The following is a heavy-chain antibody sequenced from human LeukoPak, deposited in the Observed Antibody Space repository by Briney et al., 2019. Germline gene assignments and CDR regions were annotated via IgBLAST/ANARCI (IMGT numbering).Heavy chain of an antibody. Sequence: GGSLRPSCAASGFTFSSYIMNWVRQAAGKGVDWVSYISSSSSTIYYADSVKGRVTISRDNAKNSLYLQMNSLRAEDTAVYYCAKDQVWDYYYGSGSFDYWGQGTLVTVSS. CDR2: ISSSSSTI. D-gene: IGHD3-10*01. J-gene: IGHJ4*02. V-gene: IGHV3-48*01. CDR1: GFTFSSYI. CDR3: AKDQVWDYYYGSGSFDY.